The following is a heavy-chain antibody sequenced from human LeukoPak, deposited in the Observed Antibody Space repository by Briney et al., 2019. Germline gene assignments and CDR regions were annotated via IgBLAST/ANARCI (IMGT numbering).Heavy chain of an antibody. CDR3: ARSDRYGRLRVFDY. V-gene: IGHV3-21*01. J-gene: IGHJ4*02. D-gene: IGHD1-1*01. CDR2: ISSSSSYI. CDR1: GFTFSSYA. Sequence: GGSLRLSCAASGFTFSSYAMSWVRQAPGKGLEWVSSISSSSSYIYYADSVKGRFTISRDNAKNSLYLQMNSLRAEDTAVYYCARSDRYGRLRVFDYWGQGTLVTVSS.